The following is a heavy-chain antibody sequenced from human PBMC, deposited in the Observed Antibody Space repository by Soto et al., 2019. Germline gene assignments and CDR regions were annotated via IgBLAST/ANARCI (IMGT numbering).Heavy chain of an antibody. V-gene: IGHV4-59*01. J-gene: IGHJ4*02. CDR3: ARVAVAGTDYFDY. Sequence: SETLSLTCTVSGGSISSYYWSWIRQPPGKGLEWIGYIYYSGSTNYNPSLKSRVTISVDTSKNQFSLKLSSVTAADTAVYYCARVAVAGTDYFDYWGQGTLVTVSS. D-gene: IGHD6-19*01. CDR2: IYYSGST. CDR1: GGSISSYY.